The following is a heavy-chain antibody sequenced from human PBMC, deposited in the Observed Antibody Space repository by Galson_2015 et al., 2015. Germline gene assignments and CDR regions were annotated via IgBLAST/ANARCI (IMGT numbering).Heavy chain of an antibody. CDR1: GYTFTSYG. Sequence: SVKVSCKASGYTFTSYGISWVRQAPGQGLEWMGWISAYNGNTNYAQKLQGRVTMTTDTSTSTAYMELRSLRSDDTAVYYCARDPLQDIVATFFDYWGQGTLVTVSS. D-gene: IGHD5-12*01. CDR3: ARDPLQDIVATFFDY. V-gene: IGHV1-18*04. CDR2: ISAYNGNT. J-gene: IGHJ4*02.